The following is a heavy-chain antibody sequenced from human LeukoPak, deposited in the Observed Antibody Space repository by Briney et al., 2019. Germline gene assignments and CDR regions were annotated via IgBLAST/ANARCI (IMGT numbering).Heavy chain of an antibody. D-gene: IGHD4-17*01. J-gene: IGHJ4*02. CDR3: AKYTNYDYGDYGFFG. V-gene: IGHV3-30-3*02. CDR2: ISYDGSNK. CDR1: GFTFSSYA. Sequence: HAGGSLRLSCAASGFTFSSYAMHWVRQAPGKGLEWVAVISYDGSNKYYADSVKGRFTISRDNSKNTLYLQMNSLRAEDTAVYYCAKYTNYDYGDYGFFGWGQGTLVTVSS.